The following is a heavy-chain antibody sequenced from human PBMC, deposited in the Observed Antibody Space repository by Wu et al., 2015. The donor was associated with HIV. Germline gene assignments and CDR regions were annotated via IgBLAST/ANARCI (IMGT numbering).Heavy chain of an antibody. CDR3: ARGSYYYDSTGTARDAFDI. J-gene: IGHJ3*02. CDR2: INPRSGAT. Sequence: QVQLVQSGAEMKKPGASVKVSCKTFGYTFSDYYVHWVRQAPGQGLEWMGWINPRSGATKYTQKFQGRVAMTRDTSVSTIYMELSRLRSEDTAVYYCARGSYYYDSTGTARDAFDIWGQGTMVTVSS. D-gene: IGHD3-22*01. CDR1: GYTFSDYY. V-gene: IGHV1-2*02.